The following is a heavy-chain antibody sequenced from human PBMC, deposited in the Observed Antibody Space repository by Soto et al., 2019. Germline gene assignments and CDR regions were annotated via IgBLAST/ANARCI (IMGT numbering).Heavy chain of an antibody. CDR2: IYYSGST. D-gene: IGHD3-10*01. CDR1: GGSISSGGYY. CDR3: AREGDYYGSGSYYNEYYFDY. V-gene: IGHV4-31*03. Sequence: QVQLQESGPGLVKPSQTLSLTCTVSGGSISSGGYYWSWIRQHPGKGLEWIGYIYYSGSTDYNPSLKSRVTISVDTSKNPFSLQLSSVTAADTAVYYCAREGDYYGSGSYYNEYYFDYWGQGTLVTVSS. J-gene: IGHJ4*02.